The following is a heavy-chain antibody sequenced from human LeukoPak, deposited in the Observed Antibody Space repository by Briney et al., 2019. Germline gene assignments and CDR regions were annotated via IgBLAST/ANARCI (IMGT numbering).Heavy chain of an antibody. V-gene: IGHV4-59*08. J-gene: IGHJ5*02. CDR3: ARHAPPDYDFWSGYDT. CDR2: IYYSGST. Sequence: SETLSLTCTISGGSISSYYWSWIRQPPGKGLEWIGYIYYSGSTNYNPSLKSRVTISVDTSKNQFSLKLSSVTAADTAVYYCARHAPPDYDFWSGYDTWGQGTLVTVSS. CDR1: GGSISSYY. D-gene: IGHD3-3*01.